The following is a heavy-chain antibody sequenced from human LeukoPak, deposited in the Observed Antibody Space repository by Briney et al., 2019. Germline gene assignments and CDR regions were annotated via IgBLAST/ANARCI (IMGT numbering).Heavy chain of an antibody. J-gene: IGHJ4*02. CDR2: ISGSGGST. D-gene: IGHD6-19*01. CDR1: GFTFSSYA. Sequence: SGGSLRLSCAASGFTFSSYAMSWVRQAPGKGLEWVSAISGSGGSTYYADSVKGRFTISRDNSKNTLYLQMNSLRAEDTAVYYCAKHTSRGFSIAVAGTIDYWGQGTLVTVSS. CDR3: AKHTSRGFSIAVAGTIDY. V-gene: IGHV3-23*01.